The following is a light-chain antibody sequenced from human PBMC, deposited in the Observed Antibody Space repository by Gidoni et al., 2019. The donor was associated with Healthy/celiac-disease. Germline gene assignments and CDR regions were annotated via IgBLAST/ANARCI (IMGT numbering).Light chain of an antibody. V-gene: IGKV1-33*01. Sequence: IQMTHSPSSLFASVGDRVTITCQASQDISNYLNWYQQKPGKAPKLLIYDASNLETGVPSRFSGSGSGTDFTFTISSLQPEDIATYYCQQYDNLRPITFGQGTRLEIK. J-gene: IGKJ5*01. CDR2: DAS. CDR1: QDISNY. CDR3: QQYDNLRPIT.